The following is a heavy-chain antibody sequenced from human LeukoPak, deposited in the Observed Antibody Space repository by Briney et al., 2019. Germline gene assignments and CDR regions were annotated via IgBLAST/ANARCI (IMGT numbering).Heavy chain of an antibody. CDR2: ISSSGYNI. Sequence: GGSLRLSCAASGFTFSDYYMSWIRQAPGKGLEWVSYISSSGYNIYYADSVKGRFTISRDSAENSLYLQMNSLRAEDTAVYYCARDRTQTTFDYWGQGTLVTVSS. CDR1: GFTFSDYY. J-gene: IGHJ4*02. D-gene: IGHD1-7*01. V-gene: IGHV3-11*04. CDR3: ARDRTQTTFDY.